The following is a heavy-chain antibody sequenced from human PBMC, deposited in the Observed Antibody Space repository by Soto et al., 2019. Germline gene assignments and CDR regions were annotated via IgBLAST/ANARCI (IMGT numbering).Heavy chain of an antibody. CDR2: INHSGST. CDR3: ARYYYDFWSGYYVNWFDP. Sequence: SETLSLTXAVYGGSFSGYYWSWIRQPPGKGLEWIGEINHSGSTNYNPSLKSRVTISVDTSKNQFSLKLSSVTAADTAVYYCARYYYDFWSGYYVNWFDPWGQGTLVTVSS. D-gene: IGHD3-3*01. J-gene: IGHJ5*02. CDR1: GGSFSGYY. V-gene: IGHV4-34*01.